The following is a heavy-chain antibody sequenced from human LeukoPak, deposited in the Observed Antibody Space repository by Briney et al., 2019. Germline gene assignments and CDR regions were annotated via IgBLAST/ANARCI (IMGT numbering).Heavy chain of an antibody. V-gene: IGHV3-72*01. D-gene: IGHD3-10*01. CDR3: ARGPYRFGELFAYMDV. Sequence: PGGSLRLSCAASGFTFSDHYMDWFRQAPGKGLEWAGRSRNKANIYTKEYAASVKGRFSISRDDSKNSLYPQMTSLKTEDTAVYYCARGPYRFGELFAYMDVWGKGTTVTVSS. CDR2: SRNKANIYTK. J-gene: IGHJ6*03. CDR1: GFTFSDHY.